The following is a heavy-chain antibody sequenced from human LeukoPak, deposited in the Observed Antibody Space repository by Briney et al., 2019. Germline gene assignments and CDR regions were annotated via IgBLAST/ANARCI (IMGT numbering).Heavy chain of an antibody. J-gene: IGHJ6*02. CDR1: GGSISSSSYY. Sequence: SETLSLTCTVSGGSISSSSYYWGWIRQPPGKGLEWIGSIYYSGSTYYNPSLKSRVTISVDTCKDQFSLKLSSVTAADTAVYYCARHLAPEPGVVIDPYDYYGMDVWGQGTTVTVSS. V-gene: IGHV4-39*01. D-gene: IGHD3-3*01. CDR2: IYYSGST. CDR3: ARHLAPEPGVVIDPYDYYGMDV.